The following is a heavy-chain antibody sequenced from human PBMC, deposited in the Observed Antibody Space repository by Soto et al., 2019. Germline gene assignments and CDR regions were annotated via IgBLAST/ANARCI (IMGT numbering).Heavy chain of an antibody. CDR2: TGATGRTT. V-gene: IGHV3-23*01. CDR1: GLTFNIYA. Sequence: RRLSCAASGLTFNIYAMTWVRQAPGKGLEWVSTTGATGRTTYYADSVKGRFTISRDNSKNTLDLHMSSLRAEDTAVYYCATVHNTSRSFDYWGQGTLVTVSS. CDR3: ATVHNTSRSFDY. J-gene: IGHJ4*02. D-gene: IGHD1-20*01.